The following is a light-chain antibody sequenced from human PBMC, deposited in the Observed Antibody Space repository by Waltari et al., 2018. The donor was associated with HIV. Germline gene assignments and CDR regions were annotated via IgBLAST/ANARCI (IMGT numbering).Light chain of an antibody. Sequence: EAVLTQSPATLSLTPGERGTLSCRASQSVSSYLAWYQQKPGQAPRLLIFDASNRATAIPARFSGSGSETDFTLTISSLEPEDFAVYYCQQRSSWPSITFGQGTRLDI. V-gene: IGKV3-11*01. CDR1: QSVSSY. CDR3: QQRSSWPSIT. J-gene: IGKJ5*01. CDR2: DAS.